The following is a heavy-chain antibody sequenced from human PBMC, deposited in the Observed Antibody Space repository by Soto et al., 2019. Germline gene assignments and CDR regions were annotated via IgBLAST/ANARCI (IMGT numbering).Heavy chain of an antibody. CDR3: ARDPKTSGGQHWAFNYFDS. Sequence: SGGSLRLSCAASGFSFSISPMHWVRQAPGKGPEWVALISYDGTNKFYADSVKGRFTISRDNSKSTLYLQVDSLRPEDAAAYYCARDPKTSGGQHWAFNYFDSWGQGTLVTVSS. J-gene: IGHJ4*02. V-gene: IGHV3-30-3*01. CDR2: ISYDGTNK. CDR1: GFSFSISP. D-gene: IGHD7-27*01.